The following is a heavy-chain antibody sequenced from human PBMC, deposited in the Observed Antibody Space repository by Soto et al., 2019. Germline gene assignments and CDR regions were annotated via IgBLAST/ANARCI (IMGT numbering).Heavy chain of an antibody. D-gene: IGHD3-22*01. CDR3: AGGRIVVVGSRAYYGMDV. CDR1: GGTPSNSA. Sequence: QVHLLLQSGAEVKKPGSSVKVSCKASGGTPSNSAISWVRQAPGQGLEWMGGIIPVFGLVKYAQNFQGRVTITADESTKTAYMELSSLRPEDTGVYYCAGGRIVVVGSRAYYGMDVWGQGTTVTVSS. V-gene: IGHV1-69*01. J-gene: IGHJ6*02. CDR2: IIPVFGLV.